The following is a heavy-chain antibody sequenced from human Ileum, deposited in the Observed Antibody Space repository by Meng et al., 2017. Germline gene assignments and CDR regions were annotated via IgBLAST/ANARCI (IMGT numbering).Heavy chain of an antibody. CDR2: ISYDGSNK. CDR3: ARSLGYGDYWSY. J-gene: IGHJ4*02. CDR1: GFTFSSYA. V-gene: IGHV3-30*01. Sequence: QGQRVVSGGGVVQPGRSLRLSCAASGFTFSSYAMHWVRQAPGKGLEWVAVISYDGSNKYYADSVKGRFTISRDNSKNTLYLQMNSLRAEDTAVYYCARSLGYGDYWSYWGQGTLVTVSS. D-gene: IGHD4-17*01.